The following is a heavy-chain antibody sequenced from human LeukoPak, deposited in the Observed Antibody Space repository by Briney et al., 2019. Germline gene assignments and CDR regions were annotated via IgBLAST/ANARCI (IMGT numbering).Heavy chain of an antibody. Sequence: KPSETQSLTCTVSGGSVSSGGYYWSWIRQHPGKGLEWIGYIYYSGSTYYNPSLKSRVTISVDTSKNQFSLKLSSVTAADTAVYYCARDNQLLYYFDYWGQGTLVTASS. J-gene: IGHJ4*02. D-gene: IGHD2-2*01. CDR3: ARDNQLLYYFDY. V-gene: IGHV4-31*03. CDR2: IYYSGST. CDR1: GGSVSSGGYY.